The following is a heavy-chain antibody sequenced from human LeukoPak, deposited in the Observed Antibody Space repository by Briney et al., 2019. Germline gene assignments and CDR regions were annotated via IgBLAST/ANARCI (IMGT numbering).Heavy chain of an antibody. J-gene: IGHJ4*02. D-gene: IGHD6-13*01. CDR1: GFTFSSYA. CDR2: ISGSGGST. Sequence: PGGSLRLSCAASGFTFSSYAMSWVRQAPGKGLEWVSAISGSGGSTYYADSVKGRFTISRDNSKNTLYPQMNSLRAEDTAVYYCAKDEVRPSGAAAPYYFDYWGQGTLVTVSS. V-gene: IGHV3-23*01. CDR3: AKDEVRPSGAAAPYYFDY.